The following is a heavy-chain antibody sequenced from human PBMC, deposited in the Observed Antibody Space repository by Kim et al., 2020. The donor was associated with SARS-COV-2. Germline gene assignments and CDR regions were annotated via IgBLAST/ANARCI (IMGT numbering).Heavy chain of an antibody. CDR1: GDSVSAYY. J-gene: IGHJ5*02. V-gene: IGHV4-59*02. CDR3: ACGERGYNCGNGGGWLDP. D-gene: IGHD5-18*01. Sequence: SETLSLTCSVSGDSVSAYYWSWIRQSPGKGLEWIGDICTNGSTSYNPSLRSRVTISVDSSKNHFSLELTSVTAADTAVYYCACGERGYNCGNGGGWLDP. CDR2: ICTNGST.